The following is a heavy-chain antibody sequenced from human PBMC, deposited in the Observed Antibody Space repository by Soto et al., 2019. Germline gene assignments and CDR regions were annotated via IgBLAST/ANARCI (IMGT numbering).Heavy chain of an antibody. CDR1: GFTFSTDG. V-gene: IGHV3-33*01. CDR3: VRVFDTCYFVL. D-gene: IGHD3-9*01. J-gene: IGHJ4*02. CDR2: IWSDGTNR. Sequence: GGSGRLSGAASGFTFSTDGMHWVRQAPGKGREGVALIWSDGTNRYYADSGKGRFTVYRDNSKKTLYLQMNSLSAEDTAVYYCVRVFDTCYFVLWGQGTMVAIS.